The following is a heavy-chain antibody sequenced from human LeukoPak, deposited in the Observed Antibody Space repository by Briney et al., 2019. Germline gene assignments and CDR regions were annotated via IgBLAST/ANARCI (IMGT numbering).Heavy chain of an antibody. J-gene: IGHJ4*02. Sequence: GGSLRLSCAASGFTFSSDWMSWVRQVPGKGLEWVANIKEDGSDKYYVDSVKGRFTISRDNAKNSLYLQMSSLRAEDTAVYYCVRDRGWLQFDYWGQGTLATVSS. CDR1: GFTFSSDW. CDR2: IKEDGSDK. D-gene: IGHD5-24*01. V-gene: IGHV3-7*01. CDR3: VRDRGWLQFDY.